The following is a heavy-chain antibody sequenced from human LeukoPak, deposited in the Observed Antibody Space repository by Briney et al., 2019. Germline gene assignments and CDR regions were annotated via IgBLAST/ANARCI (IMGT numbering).Heavy chain of an antibody. V-gene: IGHV1-46*01. CDR3: ARPYDISASYYDY. D-gene: IGHD3-22*01. CDR1: GYTFTTYY. J-gene: IGHJ4*02. CDR2: INPSGGTT. Sequence: GASVKVSCKASGYTFTTYYIHWVRQAPGQGLEWMGIINPSGGTTTYAQKFQGRVTMTRDTSTSTVYMELNSLRSGDTAVYYCARPYDISASYYDYWGQGTLVTVSS.